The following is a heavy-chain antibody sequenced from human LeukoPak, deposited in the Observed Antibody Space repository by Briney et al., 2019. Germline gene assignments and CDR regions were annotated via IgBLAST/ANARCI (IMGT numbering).Heavy chain of an antibody. CDR2: VFYTGST. Sequence: SETLSLTCTVSGASMSSYYWNWIRRPPGKGLEWIGYVFYTGSTNYNPSLKGRVTISIDMSKNQFSLNLSSVTAADTAVYHCAGDDKDAFDIWGQGTMVTVSS. V-gene: IGHV4-59*01. CDR3: AGDDKDAFDI. J-gene: IGHJ3*02. D-gene: IGHD3-22*01. CDR1: GASMSSYY.